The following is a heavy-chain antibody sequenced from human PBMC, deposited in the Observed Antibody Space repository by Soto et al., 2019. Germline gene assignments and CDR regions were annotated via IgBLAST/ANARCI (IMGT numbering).Heavy chain of an antibody. CDR1: GFTFSNYE. CDR3: ARASQARGGYSEY. D-gene: IGHD2-21*01. CDR2: ISSDGGST. J-gene: IGHJ4*02. V-gene: IGHV3-64*02. Sequence: EVQLVESGEGLVQPGGSLRLSCAGSGFTFSNYEMHWVRQAPGKGLEYVSTISSDGGSTYYADSVKGRFTISRDNSKSTLYLHMGSLRVEDMAVYYCARASQARGGYSEYWGQGTLVTVSS.